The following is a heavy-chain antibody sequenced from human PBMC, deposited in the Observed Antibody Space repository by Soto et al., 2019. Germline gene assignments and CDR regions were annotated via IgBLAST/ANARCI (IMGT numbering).Heavy chain of an antibody. CDR1: GDSIRSGNHY. CDR3: ARVDILTVYGRMDV. V-gene: IGHV4-30-4*01. Sequence: SETLSLTCTVSGDSIRSGNHYWSWIRQPPGKGLEWIGYIYYSGSTYYSPSLKSRVTISVDTSKNQFSLKLNSVTAADTAVYYCARVDILTVYGRMDVWGQGTTVTVSS. D-gene: IGHD3-9*01. J-gene: IGHJ6*02. CDR2: IYYSGST.